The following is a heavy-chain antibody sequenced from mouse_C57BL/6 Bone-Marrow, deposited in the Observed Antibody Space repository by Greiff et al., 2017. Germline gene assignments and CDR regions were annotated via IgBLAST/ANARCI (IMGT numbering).Heavy chain of an antibody. CDR2: ISNGGGST. J-gene: IGHJ4*01. Sequence: EVKLVESGGGLVQPGGSLKLSCAASGFTFSDYYMYWVRQTPEKRLEWVAYISNGGGSTYYPDTVKGRFTISRDNAKNTLYLQMSRLKSEDTAMYYCARQFITTVVATKAMDYWGQGTSVTVSS. CDR3: ARQFITTVVATKAMDY. V-gene: IGHV5-12*01. CDR1: GFTFSDYY. D-gene: IGHD1-1*01.